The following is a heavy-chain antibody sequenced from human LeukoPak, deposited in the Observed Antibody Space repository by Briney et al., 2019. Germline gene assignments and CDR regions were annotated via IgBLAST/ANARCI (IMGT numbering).Heavy chain of an antibody. Sequence: PGGSLRLSCAASGFTFSTFDMNWVRQAPGQGLEWVSSISSSRTYIYYADSVKGRFTISRDNAKKSLYLQMNSLRVEDTAVYYCARDIGIYDSSGYDCWGQGTLVTVSS. J-gene: IGHJ4*02. V-gene: IGHV3-21*01. D-gene: IGHD3-22*01. CDR2: ISSSRTYI. CDR1: GFTFSTFD. CDR3: ARDIGIYDSSGYDC.